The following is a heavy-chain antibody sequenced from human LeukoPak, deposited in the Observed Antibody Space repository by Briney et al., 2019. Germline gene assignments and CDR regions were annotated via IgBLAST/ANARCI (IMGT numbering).Heavy chain of an antibody. CDR1: GFTFSSYG. V-gene: IGHV3-30*18. CDR3: AKDFGMATIFDY. Sequence: GGSLRLSCAASGFTFSSYGMHWVRQAPGKGLEWVAVISYDGSNKYYADSVKGRFTISKDNSKNTLYLQMNSLRAEDTAVYYCAKDFGMATIFDYWGQGTLVTVSS. CDR2: ISYDGSNK. J-gene: IGHJ4*02. D-gene: IGHD5-24*01.